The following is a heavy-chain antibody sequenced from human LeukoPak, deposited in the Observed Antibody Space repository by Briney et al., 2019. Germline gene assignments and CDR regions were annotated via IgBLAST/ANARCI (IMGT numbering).Heavy chain of an antibody. CDR2: IRYDGSNK. Sequence: PGGSLRLSCAASGFTFSSYGMHWVRQAPGKGLEWVAFIRYDGSNKYYADSVKGRFTISRDNAKNSLYLQMNSLRAEDTAVYYCAREPSSGWFFRHFDYWGQGTLVTVSS. V-gene: IGHV3-30*02. D-gene: IGHD6-19*01. J-gene: IGHJ4*02. CDR3: AREPSSGWFFRHFDY. CDR1: GFTFSSYG.